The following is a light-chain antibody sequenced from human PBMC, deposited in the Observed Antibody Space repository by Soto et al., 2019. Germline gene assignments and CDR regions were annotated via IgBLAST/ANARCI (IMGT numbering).Light chain of an antibody. CDR1: QGISNY. V-gene: IGKV1-27*01. CDR3: QKYNSALWT. J-gene: IGKJ1*01. CDR2: SAS. Sequence: DIQMTQSPSSLSASVGDRVTITCRASQGISNYLAWYQQKPGKVPQLLIYSASVLQSGVPPRFSGSGSETDFTLTISSLQPEDVATYYCQKYNSALWTFGQGTKVEIK.